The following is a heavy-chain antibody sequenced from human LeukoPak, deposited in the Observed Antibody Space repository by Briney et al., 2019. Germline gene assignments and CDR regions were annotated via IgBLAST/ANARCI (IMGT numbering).Heavy chain of an antibody. J-gene: IGHJ6*02. CDR2: INPDGSHT. CDR1: GLTFSNYW. V-gene: IGHV3-74*01. CDR3: TRDSYISNVYYGMDV. D-gene: IGHD1-26*01. Sequence: GGSLRLSCAASGLTFSNYWMHWVRQAPGKGQVWISRINPDGSHTSYADSVKGRFTISRDNAKNTLYLQMNSLRAEDAAVYFCTRDSYISNVYYGMDVWGQGTTVTVSS.